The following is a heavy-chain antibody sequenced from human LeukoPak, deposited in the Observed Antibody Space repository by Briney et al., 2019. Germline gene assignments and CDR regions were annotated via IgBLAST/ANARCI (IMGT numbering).Heavy chain of an antibody. Sequence: GGSLRLSCAASGFTFINYWMSWVRQAPGKGLEWVANIKQDGSEKYYVDSVKGRFTISRDNARNSLYLQMNSLRAEDTAVYYCARDHSLGYCSSGSCHSDGWGQGTLVTVSS. D-gene: IGHD2-15*01. V-gene: IGHV3-7*03. CDR3: ARDHSLGYCSSGSCHSDG. CDR2: IKQDGSEK. CDR1: GFTFINYW. J-gene: IGHJ4*02.